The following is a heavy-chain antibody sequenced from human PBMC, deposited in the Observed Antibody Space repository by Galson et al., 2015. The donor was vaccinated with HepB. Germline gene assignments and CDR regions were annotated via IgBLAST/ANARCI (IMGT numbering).Heavy chain of an antibody. V-gene: IGHV4-39*01. J-gene: IGHJ5*02. Sequence: TLSLTCSVSGGSIYSNSDYWGWIRQSPGKGLEWIGTIYYSGSTYYNPSLKSQVTISMHTSKNQFSLRLTSVTAADTAVYYCARQVVVAAWRVDPWGQGTLVTVSS. CDR1: GGSIYSNSDY. CDR3: ARQVVVAAWRVDP. D-gene: IGHD2-15*01. CDR2: IYYSGST.